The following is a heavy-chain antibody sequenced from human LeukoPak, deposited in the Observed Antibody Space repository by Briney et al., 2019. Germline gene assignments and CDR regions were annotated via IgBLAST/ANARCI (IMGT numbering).Heavy chain of an antibody. J-gene: IGHJ4*02. CDR1: GGTLSSYY. CDR2: IYYSGST. Sequence: SETLSLTCTVSGGTLSSYYWSWIRQPPGKGLEWIGYIYYSGSTNYNPSLKSRVTMSVDTSKNQFSLKLSSVTAADTAVYYCARELGGNYGGNTGSNWGQGTLVTVSS. CDR3: ARELGGNYGGNTGSN. D-gene: IGHD4-23*01. V-gene: IGHV4-59*13.